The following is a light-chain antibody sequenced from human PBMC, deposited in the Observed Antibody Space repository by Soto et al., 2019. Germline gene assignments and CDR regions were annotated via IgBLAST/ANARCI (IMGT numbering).Light chain of an antibody. CDR2: DAS. V-gene: IGKV3-11*01. J-gene: IGKJ4*01. CDR3: QQRSNWPPLT. CDR1: QGIGDT. Sequence: EVVMTQSPATLSVSPGEGATLSCRASQGIGDTLAWYQHKPGQTPRLLIYDASNRAAGVPARFSGSGSGTDFTLTISSLEPEDFAVYYCQQRSNWPPLTFGGGTKVDIK.